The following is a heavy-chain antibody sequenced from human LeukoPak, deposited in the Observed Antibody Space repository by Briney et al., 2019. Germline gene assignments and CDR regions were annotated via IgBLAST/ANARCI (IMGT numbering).Heavy chain of an antibody. V-gene: IGHV3-20*04. D-gene: IGHD2-15*01. CDR2: TNWNGGST. J-gene: IGHJ3*02. CDR1: GFTFDDYG. Sequence: PGGSLRLSCAASGFTFDDYGMSWVRQAPGKGVEWVSGTNWNGGSTGYADSVKGRFTISRDNAKNSLHLQMNSLRAEDTALYYCAREAGGYCSGGSCSRREAFDIWGQGTMVTVSS. CDR3: AREAGGYCSGGSCSRREAFDI.